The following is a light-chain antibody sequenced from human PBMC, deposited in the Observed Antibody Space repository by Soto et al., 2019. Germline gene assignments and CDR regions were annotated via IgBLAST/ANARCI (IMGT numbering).Light chain of an antibody. CDR1: QSVDND. CDR2: DAS. J-gene: IGKJ4*01. Sequence: IVMTQCPATLSVSPGDRATLSCRASQSVDNDLAWYQQKPGQPPRLLIYDASTRATGIPARFSGSQSGTEFTLTISSMLSEDFAVYSCQQYNNWPLTFGGGTKVDIK. V-gene: IGKV3D-15*01. CDR3: QQYNNWPLT.